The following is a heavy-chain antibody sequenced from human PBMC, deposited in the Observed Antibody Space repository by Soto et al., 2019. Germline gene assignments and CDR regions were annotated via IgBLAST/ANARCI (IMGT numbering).Heavy chain of an antibody. CDR1: GFTFSSYD. J-gene: IGHJ6*03. D-gene: IGHD6-19*01. Sequence: EVQLVESGGGLVQPGGSLRLSCAASGFTFSSYDMHWVRQATGKGLEWVSAIGTVGDTYYPGSVKGRFTISRENAKNSLYLQMNSLRAGDTAVYYCARGTSSGYYYMDVWGKGTTVTVSS. V-gene: IGHV3-13*01. CDR3: ARGTSSGYYYMDV. CDR2: IGTVGDT.